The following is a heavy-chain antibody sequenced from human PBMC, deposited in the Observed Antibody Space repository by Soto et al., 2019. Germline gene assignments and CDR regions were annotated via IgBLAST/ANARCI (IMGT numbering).Heavy chain of an antibody. CDR1: GFTFSSYG. CDR3: AREGGNYDYIWGRYSDY. CDR2: VWYDGSYK. Sequence: PGGSLRLSCAASGFTFSSYGMHWVRQAPGKGLEWVAVVWYDGSYKYYADYVEGRFTISRDNSNNTVYLQMNSLRGEDTAVYYCAREGGNYDYIWGRYSDYWGQGTLVTVSS. J-gene: IGHJ4*02. D-gene: IGHD3-16*01. V-gene: IGHV3-33*01.